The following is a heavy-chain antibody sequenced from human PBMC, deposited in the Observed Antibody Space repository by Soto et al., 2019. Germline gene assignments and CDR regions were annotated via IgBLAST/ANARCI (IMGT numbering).Heavy chain of an antibody. Sequence: QVQLQQWGAGLLKPSETLSLTCAVSGGSFSGYYWSWIRQPPGKGLEWIGEINHSGSTNYNPSLKSRVTISVDTSKNQFSLKLSSVTAADTAVYYCASEPGYSSSWSKSFDYWGQGTLVTVSS. V-gene: IGHV4-34*01. J-gene: IGHJ4*02. D-gene: IGHD6-13*01. CDR1: GGSFSGYY. CDR2: INHSGST. CDR3: ASEPGYSSSWSKSFDY.